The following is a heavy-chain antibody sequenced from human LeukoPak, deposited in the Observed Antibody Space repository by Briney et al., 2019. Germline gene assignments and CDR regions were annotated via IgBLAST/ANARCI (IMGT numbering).Heavy chain of an antibody. V-gene: IGHV1-69*13. J-gene: IGHJ3*02. Sequence: GASVKVSCKASGGTFSSYAISWVRQAPGQGLEWMGGIIPIFGTANYAQKFQGRVTITADESTSTAYMELSSLRSEGTAVYYCARDRESFGSFGFDIWGQGTMVTVSS. CDR3: ARDRESFGSFGFDI. CDR1: GGTFSSYA. CDR2: IIPIFGTA. D-gene: IGHD3-3*01.